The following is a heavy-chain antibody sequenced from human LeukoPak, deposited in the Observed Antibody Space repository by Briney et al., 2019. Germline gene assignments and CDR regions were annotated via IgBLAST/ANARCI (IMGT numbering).Heavy chain of an antibody. CDR2: MYYSGTT. Sequence: MSSETLSLTCSVSGDSMSGYYWSWIRQPPGKGLEWIGYMYYSGTTSYNPSLKSRVTLSTDTSKNHFSLKLYSVTAADAGVYYCARHDNYPGFGRGFDPWGQGFLVTVTS. CDR1: GDSMSGYY. CDR3: ARHDNYPGFGRGFDP. V-gene: IGHV4-59*08. D-gene: IGHD1-14*01. J-gene: IGHJ5*02.